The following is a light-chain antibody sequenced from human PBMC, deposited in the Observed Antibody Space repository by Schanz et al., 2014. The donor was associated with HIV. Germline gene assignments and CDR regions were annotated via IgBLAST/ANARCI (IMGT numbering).Light chain of an antibody. CDR2: AAS. CDR1: QGFGSY. Sequence: DIQLTQSPSFLSASVGDRVTITCRASQGFGSYLAWYQQRPGKAPKLLIYAASTLQSGVPSRFSGNVSGTDFTLTVSCLQSDDFATYYCQQLNSYPITFGQGTRLEIK. CDR3: QQLNSYPIT. J-gene: IGKJ5*01. V-gene: IGKV1-9*01.